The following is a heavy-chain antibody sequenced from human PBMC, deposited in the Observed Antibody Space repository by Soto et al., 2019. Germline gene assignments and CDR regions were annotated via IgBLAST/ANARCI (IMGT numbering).Heavy chain of an antibody. Sequence: QLQLQESGPGLVKPSETLSLTCTVSGGSISSSSYYWGWIRQPPGQGLEWIGSIYYSGSTYYNTSIKSRVTISVDTSKNQFSLKLSSVAAADTAVYYCAREWGGDWYFDLWGRGTLVTVSS. V-gene: IGHV4-39*02. D-gene: IGHD3-16*01. CDR3: AREWGGDWYFDL. CDR2: IYYSGST. J-gene: IGHJ2*01. CDR1: GGSISSSSYY.